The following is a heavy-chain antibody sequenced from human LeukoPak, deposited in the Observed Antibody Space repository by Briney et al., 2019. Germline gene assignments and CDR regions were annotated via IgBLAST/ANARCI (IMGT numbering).Heavy chain of an antibody. V-gene: IGHV3-7*02. J-gene: IGHJ4*02. CDR3: ARAQWLRPDY. D-gene: IGHD6-19*01. Sequence: AAGSLRLSCAASGFTFSNSWMSWVRQAPGKGLEWLANIKQDGSEMHYVDSVKGRFTISRDNANNSLYLQMNSLRVEDTAVYYCARAQWLRPDYWGQGTLVIVSS. CDR1: GFTFSNSW. CDR2: IKQDGSEM.